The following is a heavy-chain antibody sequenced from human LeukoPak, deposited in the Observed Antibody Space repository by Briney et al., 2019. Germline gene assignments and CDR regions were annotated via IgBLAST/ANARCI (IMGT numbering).Heavy chain of an antibody. D-gene: IGHD6-13*01. CDR1: GFTFNDYA. CDR2: ITWNSGRI. V-gene: IGHV3-9*01. Sequence: GGSLRLSCEASGFTFNDYAMHWVRQAPGKGLEWVSGITWNSGRIGYADSVKGRFTISRDNAKNSLNLQMNSLRAEDTALYYCAKDGYSSNWYYFDYWGQGTLVTVSS. J-gene: IGHJ4*02. CDR3: AKDGYSSNWYYFDY.